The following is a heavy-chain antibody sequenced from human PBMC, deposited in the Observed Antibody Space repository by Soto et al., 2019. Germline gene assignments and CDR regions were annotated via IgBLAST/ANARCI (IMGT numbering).Heavy chain of an antibody. D-gene: IGHD2-15*01. Sequence: QLQLQESGPGLVKPSETLSLTCTVSGGSISSSSYYWGWIRQPPGKGLEWIGSIYYSGSTYYNPSLKSRGTISADTSKNQFSLKLRSVTAADTAVYYCARVRYCSGGSCYSDYYYYYMDVWGKGTTVTVSS. CDR3: ARVRYCSGGSCYSDYYYYYMDV. CDR1: GGSISSSSYY. J-gene: IGHJ6*03. CDR2: IYYSGST. V-gene: IGHV4-39*01.